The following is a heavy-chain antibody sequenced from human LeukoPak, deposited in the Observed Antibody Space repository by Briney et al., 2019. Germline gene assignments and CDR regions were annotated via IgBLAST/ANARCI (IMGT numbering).Heavy chain of an antibody. D-gene: IGHD6-19*01. CDR3: ARDSRQEGIAVPGGDAFDI. Sequence: SVKVSCKASGGTFSSYAISWVRQAPGQGLEWMGGIIPIFGTANYAQKFQGRVTITTDESMSTAYMELSSLRSEDTAVYYCARDSRQEGIAVPGGDAFDIWGQGTMVTVSS. CDR1: GGTFSSYA. J-gene: IGHJ3*02. CDR2: IIPIFGTA. V-gene: IGHV1-69*05.